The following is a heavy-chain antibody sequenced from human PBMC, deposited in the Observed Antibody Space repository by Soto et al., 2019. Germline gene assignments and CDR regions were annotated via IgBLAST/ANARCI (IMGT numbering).Heavy chain of an antibody. V-gene: IGHV4-31*11. D-gene: IGHD2-15*01. CDR3: ARYCSGGTCYDRIDY. CDR1: GGSIDSAGSY. Sequence: NPSETLSLTCAVSGGSIDSAGSYWSWIRQIPGRGLEWIGHIYHGGTTDYNPPLKSRITMSVDTSKNQFSLELNSVTAADTAVYYCARYCSGGTCYDRIDYWGQGTLVTVSS. J-gene: IGHJ4*02. CDR2: IYHGGTT.